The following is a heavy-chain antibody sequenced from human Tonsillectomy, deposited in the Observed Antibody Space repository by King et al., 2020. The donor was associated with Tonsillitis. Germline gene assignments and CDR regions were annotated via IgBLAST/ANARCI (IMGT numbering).Heavy chain of an antibody. Sequence: QLQESGPGVVKPSETLSLTCTVSGGSIRSSDHFWAWIRHPPGKGLEWIGYMYYSGTIFYNPSLKSRITISGGTSGTRFSLKLTSVTAADTAVYFCARYVEGSFDYWGQGALVTVSS. D-gene: IGHD1-26*01. CDR2: MYYSGTI. V-gene: IGHV4-39*01. J-gene: IGHJ4*02. CDR1: GGSIRSSDHF. CDR3: ARYVEGSFDY.